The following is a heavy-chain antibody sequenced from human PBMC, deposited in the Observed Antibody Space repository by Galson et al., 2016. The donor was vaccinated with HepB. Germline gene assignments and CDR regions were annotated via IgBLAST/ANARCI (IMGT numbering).Heavy chain of an antibody. CDR3: ARRLRGGYAPWFEP. D-gene: IGHD3-16*01. V-gene: IGHV5-51*01. CDR2: VYPGDSGV. J-gene: IGHJ5*02. CDR1: GFSFTSHW. Sequence: QSGAEVKKPGESLKISCKGSGFSFTSHWIGWIRQVPGKGLEFMGIVYPGDSGVRYSPSFQGQVIISADKSTDTAYLQWSSLKASDTAIYYCARRLRGGYAPWFEPWGQESLVTVSS.